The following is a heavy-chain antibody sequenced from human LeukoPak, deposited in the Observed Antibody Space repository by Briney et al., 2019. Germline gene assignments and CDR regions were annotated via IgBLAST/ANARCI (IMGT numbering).Heavy chain of an antibody. CDR1: GYTFTGYY. D-gene: IGHD4-11*01. CDR2: MNPNSGNT. V-gene: IGHV1-8*03. Sequence: GASVKVSCKASGYTFTGYYMHWVRQAPGQGLEWMGWMNPNSGNTGYAQKFQGRVTITRNTSISTAYMELSSLRSEDTAVYYCARPRYSNYGLYFDYWGQGTLVTVSS. CDR3: ARPRYSNYGLYFDY. J-gene: IGHJ4*02.